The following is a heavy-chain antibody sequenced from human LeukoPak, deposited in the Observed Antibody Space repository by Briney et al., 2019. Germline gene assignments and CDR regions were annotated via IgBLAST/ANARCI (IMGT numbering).Heavy chain of an antibody. J-gene: IGHJ4*02. CDR3: ARYYGGNSACDY. D-gene: IGHD4-23*01. V-gene: IGHV3-48*01. Sequence: GGSLRLSCAASGFTFSSYSMNWVRQTPGKGLEWVSYITSSSSSTIYYADSVKGRFTISRDNAKNSLYLQMNSLRAEDTAVYYCARYYGGNSACDYWGQGTLVTVSS. CDR1: GFTFSSYS. CDR2: ITSSSSSTI.